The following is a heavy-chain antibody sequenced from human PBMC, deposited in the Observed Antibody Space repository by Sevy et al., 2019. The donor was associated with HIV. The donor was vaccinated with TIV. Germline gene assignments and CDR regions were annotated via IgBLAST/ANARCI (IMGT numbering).Heavy chain of an antibody. D-gene: IGHD3-10*01. V-gene: IGHV3-23*01. J-gene: IGHJ4*02. CDR1: GFTFSSYA. Sequence: AGSLRLSCAASGFTFSSYAMSWVRQAPGKELEWVSAIGGSGGSTYYADSVKGRFTISRDNSKNTLYLQMNSLRAEDTAVYYCAKGITMVRGVRSYFDYWGQGTLVTVSS. CDR3: AKGITMVRGVRSYFDY. CDR2: IGGSGGST.